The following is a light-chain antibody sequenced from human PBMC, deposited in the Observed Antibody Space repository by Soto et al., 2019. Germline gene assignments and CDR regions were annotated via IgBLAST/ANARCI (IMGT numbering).Light chain of an antibody. V-gene: IGKV1-39*01. CDR1: QSISNH. Sequence: DIQMTQSPSSLSASVEDRVIITCRASQSISNHFNWYQQKPGKAPKLLIFAASSLQSGVPSRFSGSRSGPDFTLTISSLQPEDFATYYCQQSYSSPPTFGQGNKVEIK. CDR2: AAS. CDR3: QQSYSSPPT. J-gene: IGKJ1*01.